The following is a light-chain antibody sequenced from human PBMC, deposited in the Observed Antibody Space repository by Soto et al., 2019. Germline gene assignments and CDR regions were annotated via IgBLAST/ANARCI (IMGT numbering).Light chain of an antibody. CDR2: EVS. J-gene: IGLJ1*01. V-gene: IGLV2-14*01. Sequence: QSFLTQPASVSGPPGQSITISCTGTSSDVGGYNYVSWYQQHPGKAPKLMIYEVSNRPSGVSNRFSGSKSGNTASLTISGLQAEDEADYYCSSYTSSSPYVFGTGTKVTVL. CDR3: SSYTSSSPYV. CDR1: SSDVGGYNY.